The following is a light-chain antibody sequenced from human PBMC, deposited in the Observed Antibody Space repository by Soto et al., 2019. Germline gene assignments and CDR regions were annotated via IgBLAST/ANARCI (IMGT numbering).Light chain of an antibody. CDR1: QSISSY. CDR2: AAS. V-gene: IGKV1-39*01. CDR3: QQSYSTPRT. Sequence: DIQMTQSPSSLSASVGDRVTITCRASQSISSYLNWYQQKPGKAPELLIYAASSLQSGAPSRFSGSGSGTDFALTISSLQPEDFATYYCQQSYSTPRTFGPGTKVDIE. J-gene: IGKJ3*01.